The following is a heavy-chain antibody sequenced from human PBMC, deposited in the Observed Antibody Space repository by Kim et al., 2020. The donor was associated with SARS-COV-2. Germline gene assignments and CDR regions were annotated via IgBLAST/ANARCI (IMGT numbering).Heavy chain of an antibody. CDR3: ARDQSGVIKGEGWFDP. Sequence: KFQGRITMTRDTSTSTVYMELSSLRSEDTAVYYCARDQSGVIKGEGWFDPWGQGTLVTVSS. V-gene: IGHV1-46*01. J-gene: IGHJ5*02. D-gene: IGHD3-10*01.